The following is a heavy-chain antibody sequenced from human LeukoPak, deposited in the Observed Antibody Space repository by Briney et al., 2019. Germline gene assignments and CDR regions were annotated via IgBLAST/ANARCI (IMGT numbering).Heavy chain of an antibody. CDR3: AREVEYSSSWSY. CDR2: IYSGGST. D-gene: IGHD6-13*01. J-gene: IGHJ4*02. CDR1: GFTVSSNY. V-gene: IGHV3-66*01. Sequence: GGSLRLSCAASGFTVSSNYMSWVRQAPGKGLEWVSVIYSGGSTYYADSVKGRFTISRDNSKNTLYLQTNSLRAEDTAVYYCAREVEYSSSWSYWGQGTLVTVSS.